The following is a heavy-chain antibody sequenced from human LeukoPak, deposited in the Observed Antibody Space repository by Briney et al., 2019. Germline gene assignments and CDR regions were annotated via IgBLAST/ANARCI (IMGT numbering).Heavy chain of an antibody. J-gene: IGHJ6*03. CDR3: ASGALSFYYMDV. CDR2: IYHSGST. V-gene: IGHV4-59*01. Sequence: PSETLSLTCGVSGGPISRYYWSWIRQPPGKGLEWIGYIYHSGSTSYNPSLKSRVTISVDTSKNQFSLRLSSVTAADTAVYYCASGALSFYYMDVWGKGTTVTISS. D-gene: IGHD1-26*01. CDR1: GGPISRYY.